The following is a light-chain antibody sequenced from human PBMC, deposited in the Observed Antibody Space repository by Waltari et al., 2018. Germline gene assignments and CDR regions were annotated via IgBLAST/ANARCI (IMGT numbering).Light chain of an antibody. CDR1: SSHIGSRL. V-gene: IGLV1-44*01. Sequence: QSVLPQPPSVSAPPGQRIPLSCSCSSSHIGSRLVNWYQHLPGTAHKLLISGNYERPSGVPDRFSGSKSGTSASLAIDGLQSEDEADYYCTTWDGGLNAWVFGGGTKLTVL. J-gene: IGLJ3*02. CDR3: TTWDGGLNAWV. CDR2: GNY.